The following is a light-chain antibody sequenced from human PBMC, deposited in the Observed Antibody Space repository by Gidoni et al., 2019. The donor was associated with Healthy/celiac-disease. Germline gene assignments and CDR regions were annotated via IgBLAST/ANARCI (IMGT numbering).Light chain of an antibody. CDR2: GAS. CDR1: QSVLYSSSNKNY. V-gene: IGKV4-1*01. CDR3: QQNYSTPHT. Sequence: DIVTNQPPLSLAVSPCEGATISFKSSQSVLYSSSNKNYLAWYQQKPGQPPKLLIYGASTRECGVPDRFSGSGSGTDFTLTISSLQAEDVAVYYCQQNYSTPHTFGGGTKVEIK. J-gene: IGKJ4*01.